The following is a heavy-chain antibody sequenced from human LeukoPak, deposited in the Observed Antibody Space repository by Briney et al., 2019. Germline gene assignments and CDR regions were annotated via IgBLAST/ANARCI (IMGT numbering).Heavy chain of an antibody. CDR3: AKGYKLRYFDWPCPIDY. CDR2: ISYDGSNK. V-gene: IGHV3-30*18. Sequence: PGGSLRLSCAASGFTFSSYGMHWVRQAPGKGLEWVAVISYDGSNKYYADSVKGRFTISRDNSKNTLYLQMNSLRAEDTAVYYCAKGYKLRYFDWPCPIDYWGQGTLVTVSS. CDR1: GFTFSSYG. D-gene: IGHD3-9*01. J-gene: IGHJ4*02.